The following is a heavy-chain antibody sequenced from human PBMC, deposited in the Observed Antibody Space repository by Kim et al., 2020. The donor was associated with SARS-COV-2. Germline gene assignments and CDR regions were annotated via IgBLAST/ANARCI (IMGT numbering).Heavy chain of an antibody. V-gene: IGHV4-4*07. CDR3: ARDAEGYYYDSSGYFFNY. Sequence: SETLSLTCTVSGGPISNYYWSWIRQPAGKGLEWIGRIYSSGGTNYNPSLKSRVTMSVDTSKKQFSLKLNSVTAADTAVYYCARDAEGYYYDSSGYFFNYWGQGTLVTVSS. J-gene: IGHJ4*02. CDR2: IYSSGGT. D-gene: IGHD3-22*01. CDR1: GGPISNYY.